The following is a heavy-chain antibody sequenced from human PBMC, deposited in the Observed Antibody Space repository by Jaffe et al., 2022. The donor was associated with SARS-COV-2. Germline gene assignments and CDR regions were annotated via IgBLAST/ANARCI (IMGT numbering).Heavy chain of an antibody. CDR1: GFTFSSYA. CDR3: ATHTAMVLRRTNYYYYNMDV. J-gene: IGHJ6*02. CDR2: ISGSGGST. V-gene: IGHV3-23*01. D-gene: IGHD5-18*01. Sequence: QLLESGGGLVQPGGSLRLSCAASGFTFSSYAMSWVRQAPGKGLEWVSGISGSGGSTYYADSVKGRFTISRDKPENTLYLQMNSLRAEDTAVYYCATHTAMVLRRTNYYYYNMDVWGQGTTVTVSS.